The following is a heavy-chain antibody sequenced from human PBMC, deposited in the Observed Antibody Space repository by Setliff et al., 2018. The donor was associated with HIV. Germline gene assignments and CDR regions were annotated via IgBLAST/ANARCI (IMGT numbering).Heavy chain of an antibody. CDR1: GGSISSSSYY. CDR2: IYYSGST. Sequence: LSLTCTVSGGSISSSSYYWGWIRQPPGKGLEWIGSIYYSGSTYYNPSLKSRVTMSVDTSKNQFSLNLSSVTAADTAVYYCARSMHYPGDDAFDIWGQGTMVTVSS. J-gene: IGHJ3*02. V-gene: IGHV4-39*07. D-gene: IGHD3-10*01. CDR3: ARSMHYPGDDAFDI.